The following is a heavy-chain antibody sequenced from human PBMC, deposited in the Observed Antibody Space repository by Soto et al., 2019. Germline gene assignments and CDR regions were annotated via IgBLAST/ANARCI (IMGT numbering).Heavy chain of an antibody. D-gene: IGHD2-8*01. CDR3: ARINLSTNCWFDP. J-gene: IGHJ5*02. CDR1: GGSISSYY. CDR2: IYYSGST. Sequence: PSETLSLTCTVSGGSISSYYWSWIRQPPGKGLEWIGYIYYSGSTNYNPSLKSRVTISVDTSKNQFSLKLSSVTAADTAVYYCARINLSTNCWFDPWGQGTLVTVSS. V-gene: IGHV4-59*08.